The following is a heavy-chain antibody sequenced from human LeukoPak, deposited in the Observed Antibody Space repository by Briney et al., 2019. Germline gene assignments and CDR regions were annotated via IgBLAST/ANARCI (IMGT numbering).Heavy chain of an antibody. V-gene: IGHV4-39*07. D-gene: IGHD4-23*01. CDR2: IYYTGST. Sequence: PSETLSLTCTVFGGSISSSSYYWGWIRQPPGKGLEWIGSIYYTGSTSTNPFFKSRVTVSVDTSKNQFSLNLTSVTAADPAVYYWAREGYYYGGKTGFDPWGQGPLVTVSS. CDR1: GGSISSSSYY. J-gene: IGHJ5*02. CDR3: AREGYYYGGKTGFDP.